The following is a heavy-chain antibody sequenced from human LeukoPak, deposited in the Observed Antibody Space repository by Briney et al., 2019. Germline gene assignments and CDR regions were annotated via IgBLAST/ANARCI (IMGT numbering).Heavy chain of an antibody. D-gene: IGHD5-18*01. J-gene: IGHJ5*02. CDR3: ARDAAVGYSSGGWFDP. CDR2: VFHSGST. CDR1: GASISSGGYY. Sequence: TLSLTCTVSGASISSGGYYWSWIRQHPGKGLQWIGYVFHSGSTYYNPSLRSRITISVDTSKNQFSLKLSSVTAADTAVYYCARDAAVGYSSGGWFDPWGPGTLVTVSS. V-gene: IGHV4-31*03.